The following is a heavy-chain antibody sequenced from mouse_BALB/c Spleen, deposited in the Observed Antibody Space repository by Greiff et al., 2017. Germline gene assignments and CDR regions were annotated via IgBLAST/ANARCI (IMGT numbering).Heavy chain of an antibody. J-gene: IGHJ2*01. V-gene: IGHV5-9-3*01. CDR2: ISSGGSYT. D-gene: IGHD1-1*01. CDR1: GFTFSSYA. Sequence: EVQRVESGGGLVKPGGSLKLSCAASGFTFSSYAMSWVRQTPVKRLEWVATISSGGSYTYYPDSVKGRFTISRDNAKNTLYLQMSSLRSEDTAMYYCARHGSSGFDYWGQGTTLTVSS. CDR3: ARHGSSGFDY.